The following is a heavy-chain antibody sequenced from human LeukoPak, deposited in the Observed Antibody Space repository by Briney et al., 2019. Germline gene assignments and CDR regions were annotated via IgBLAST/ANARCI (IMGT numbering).Heavy chain of an antibody. V-gene: IGHV4-4*07. J-gene: IGHJ3*02. Sequence: SETLSLTCTVSGGSISSYYWSWIRQPAGQGLEWIGRIYTSGSTNYNPSLKSRVTMSVDTSKNQFSLKLSSVTAADTAVYYCTRDRRDSSGYYYDAFDIWGQGTMVTVSS. CDR2: IYTSGST. D-gene: IGHD3-22*01. CDR1: GGSISSYY. CDR3: TRDRRDSSGYYYDAFDI.